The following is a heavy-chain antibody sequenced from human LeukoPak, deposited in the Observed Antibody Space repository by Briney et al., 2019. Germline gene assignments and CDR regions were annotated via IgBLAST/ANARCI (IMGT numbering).Heavy chain of an antibody. CDR3: ARDCGGGSCYGPYDAFDI. V-gene: IGHV3-48*04. CDR2: ISSSGSTI. J-gene: IGHJ3*02. CDR1: GFRFGSYW. Sequence: GGSLRLSCAASGFRFGSYWMSWVRQAPGKGLEWVSYISSSGSTIYYADSVKGRFTISRDNAKNSLYLQMNSLRAEDTAVYYCARDCGGGSCYGPYDAFDIWGQGTMVTVSS. D-gene: IGHD2-15*01.